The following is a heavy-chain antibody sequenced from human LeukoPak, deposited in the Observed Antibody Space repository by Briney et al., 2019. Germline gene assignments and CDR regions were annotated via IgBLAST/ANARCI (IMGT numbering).Heavy chain of an antibody. D-gene: IGHD6-19*01. Sequence: ASVKVSCKVSGYTLTELSMHWVRQAPGKGLEWMGGFDPEDGETIYAQKFQGRVTMTEDTSTSTAYMELRSLRSDDTAVYYCARGGIAVAGTSPAYSYWGQGTLVTVSS. CDR2: FDPEDGET. J-gene: IGHJ4*02. V-gene: IGHV1-24*01. CDR1: GYTLTELS. CDR3: ARGGIAVAGTSPAYSY.